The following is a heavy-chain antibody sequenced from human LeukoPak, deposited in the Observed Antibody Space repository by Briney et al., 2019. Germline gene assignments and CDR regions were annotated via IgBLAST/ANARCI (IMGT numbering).Heavy chain of an antibody. Sequence: ASVKVSCKASGYTFTGYYMHWVRQAPGQGLEWMGWINPDSGGTIYAQNFQGRVTMTRETSISTAYMELSSLRSDDTAVYYCARGLHGPYDFWSGYNDYWGQGTLVTVSS. J-gene: IGHJ4*02. D-gene: IGHD3-3*01. V-gene: IGHV1-2*02. CDR3: ARGLHGPYDFWSGYNDY. CDR2: INPDSGGT. CDR1: GYTFTGYY.